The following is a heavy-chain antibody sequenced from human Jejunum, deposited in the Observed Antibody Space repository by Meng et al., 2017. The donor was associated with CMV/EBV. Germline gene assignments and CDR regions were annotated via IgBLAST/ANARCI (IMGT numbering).Heavy chain of an antibody. CDR3: VRAGSGNAYGLFDY. Sequence: GLTFSSHWMHWVRQGPGKGLVWVSRINGAGSDISYADSVKGRFTISRDNAENTLYLQMNSLRAEDMAVYYCVRAGSGNAYGLFDYWGQGTRGTVSS. CDR1: GLTFSSHW. CDR2: INGAGSDI. J-gene: IGHJ4*02. D-gene: IGHD1-26*01. V-gene: IGHV3-74*01.